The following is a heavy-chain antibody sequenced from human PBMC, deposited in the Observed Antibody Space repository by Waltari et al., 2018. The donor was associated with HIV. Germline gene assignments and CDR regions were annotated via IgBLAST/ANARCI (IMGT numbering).Heavy chain of an antibody. J-gene: IGHJ1*01. V-gene: IGHV3-74*01. CDR2: INSEGSIT. CDR3: AKGGTSGYTFGFGR. D-gene: IGHD5-18*01. CDR1: GFTFSSYW. Sequence: EVQLVESGGGLVQPGGSLSLSCAASGFTFSSYWMHWVRQAPGKGLVWVSRINSEGSITSHADSVKGRFTISRDNARNTLYLQMNSLGAEDTAMYYCAKGGTSGYTFGFGRWGQGTLVTVSS.